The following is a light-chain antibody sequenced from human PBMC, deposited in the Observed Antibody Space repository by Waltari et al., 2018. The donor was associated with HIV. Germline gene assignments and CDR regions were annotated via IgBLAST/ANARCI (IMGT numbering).Light chain of an antibody. CDR1: QSVSSSY. J-gene: IGKJ1*01. CDR2: GAS. V-gene: IGKV3-20*01. CDR3: QQYGRT. Sequence: EIVLTQSPGTLSLSPGERATLSCRASQSVSSSYLAWYQQKPGQAPRLLIYGASSRATGIPDRFSGSGSGTDFTLTINRLEPVDFAVYYCQQYGRTFGQGTKVEIK.